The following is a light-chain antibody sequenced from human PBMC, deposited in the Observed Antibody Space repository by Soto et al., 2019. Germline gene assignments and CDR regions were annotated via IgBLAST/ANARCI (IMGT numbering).Light chain of an antibody. CDR3: KSFTSSGTYV. Sequence: QSALTQPASVSGSPGQSITISCTGTSSDIGGYNYVSWYQQHPGKAPKVMIYDVSNRPSGVSNRFSGSKSGNTASLTLSGLQAEDEADYYCKSFTSSGTYVFGSGTKLTVL. V-gene: IGLV2-14*01. CDR2: DVS. J-gene: IGLJ1*01. CDR1: SSDIGGYNY.